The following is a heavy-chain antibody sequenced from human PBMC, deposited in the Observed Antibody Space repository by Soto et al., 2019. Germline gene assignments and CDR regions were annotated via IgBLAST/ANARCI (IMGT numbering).Heavy chain of an antibody. J-gene: IGHJ6*02. CDR2: IRYDGSNK. V-gene: IGHV3-30*02. CDR1: GFTFSSYG. CDR3: ARDLYCSGGSCYYYYYGMDV. Sequence: GGSLRLSCAASGFTFSSYGMHWVRQAPGKGLEWVAVIRYDGSNKYYADSVKGRFTISRDNSKNTLYLQMNSLRAEDTAVYYCARDLYCSGGSCYYYYYGMDVWGQGTTVTVSS. D-gene: IGHD2-15*01.